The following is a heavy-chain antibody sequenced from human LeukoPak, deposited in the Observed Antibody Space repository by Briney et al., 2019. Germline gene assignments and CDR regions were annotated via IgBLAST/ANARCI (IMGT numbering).Heavy chain of an antibody. Sequence: GRSLRLSCAVSRFTIHLHGLHWVRQAPGKGLEWVSVISFDGGQKYYAASVKGRFTISRDNSKNTLYLQMNSLRAEDTAVYYCAIGKSIFCSGDSCYSSGFDYWGQGTLVTVSS. J-gene: IGHJ4*02. CDR2: ISFDGGQK. V-gene: IGHV3-30*03. CDR3: AIGKSIFCSGDSCYSSGFDY. D-gene: IGHD2-15*01. CDR1: RFTIHLHG.